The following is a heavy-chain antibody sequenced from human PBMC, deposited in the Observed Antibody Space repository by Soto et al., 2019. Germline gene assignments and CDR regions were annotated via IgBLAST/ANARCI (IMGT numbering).Heavy chain of an antibody. Sequence: PGRSLRLSFAASGFTFSSYAMSWVRQAPGKRLEWVSAISGSGGSTYYADSVKGRFTISRDNSKNTLYLQMNSLRAEDTAVYYCAKTLNTHTKGYCSSTSCYENYYYYMDVWGKGTTVTVSS. V-gene: IGHV3-23*01. J-gene: IGHJ6*03. CDR1: GFTFSSYA. D-gene: IGHD2-2*01. CDR3: AKTLNTHTKGYCSSTSCYENYYYYMDV. CDR2: ISGSGGST.